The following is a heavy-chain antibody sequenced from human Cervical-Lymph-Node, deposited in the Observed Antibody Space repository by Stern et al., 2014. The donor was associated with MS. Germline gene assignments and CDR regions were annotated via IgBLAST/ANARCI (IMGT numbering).Heavy chain of an antibody. CDR3: ARDGMTAATYYFDF. Sequence: QEQMVQSGAEVKKPGASVKVSCKASGYSFTSYYMHWVRQAPGQGLEGMGIIKPSGGRTNYAQKFQDRVTMTGETSTSTVYMEMSSLRSEDTALYYCARDGMTAATYYFDFWGQGTVVTVSS. CDR1: GYSFTSYY. J-gene: IGHJ4*02. V-gene: IGHV1-46*01. D-gene: IGHD6-13*01. CDR2: IKPSGGRT.